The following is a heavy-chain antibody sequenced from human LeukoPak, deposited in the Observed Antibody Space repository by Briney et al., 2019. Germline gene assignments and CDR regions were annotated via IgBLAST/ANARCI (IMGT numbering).Heavy chain of an antibody. J-gene: IGHJ3*02. CDR2: INPNSGGT. V-gene: IGHV1-2*02. CDR1: GYTFTGYY. CDR3: AREPVMVRGVKDAFDI. Sequence: GASVKVSCKASGYTFTGYYMHWVRQAPGQGLEWMGWINPNSGGTNYAQKFQGRVTMTRDTSISTAYMELSRLRSDDTAVYYCAREPVMVRGVKDAFDIWGQGTMVTVSS. D-gene: IGHD3-10*01.